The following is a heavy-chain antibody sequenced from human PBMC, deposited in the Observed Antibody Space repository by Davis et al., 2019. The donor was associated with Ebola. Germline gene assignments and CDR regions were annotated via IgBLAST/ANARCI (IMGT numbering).Heavy chain of an antibody. CDR1: GFTFSGSA. V-gene: IGHV3-73*01. D-gene: IGHD3/OR15-3a*01. CDR3: ISRHSSDWTWYGMDV. J-gene: IGHJ6*02. CDR2: IRSKANSYAT. Sequence: GESLKISCAASGFTFSGSAMHRFCQASGKGLEWVGRIRSKANSYATAYASSVKGRFTISIDDSKNTAYLQMNSLKTEDTAVYYCISRHSSDWTWYGMDVWGQGTTVTVSS.